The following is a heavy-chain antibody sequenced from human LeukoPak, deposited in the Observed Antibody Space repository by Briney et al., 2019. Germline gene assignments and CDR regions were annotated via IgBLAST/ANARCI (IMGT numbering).Heavy chain of an antibody. D-gene: IGHD3-22*01. V-gene: IGHV1-2*02. CDR2: INPNSGGT. CDR3: ARGTYYYDSSGYYYPTYFDY. Sequence: ASVKVSCKASGYTFTGYYMHWVRQAPGQGLEWMGWINPNSGGTNYAQKFQGRVTTTRDTSISTAYMELSRLRSDDTAVYYCARGTYYYDSSGYYYPTYFDYWGQGTLVTVSS. J-gene: IGHJ4*02. CDR1: GYTFTGYY.